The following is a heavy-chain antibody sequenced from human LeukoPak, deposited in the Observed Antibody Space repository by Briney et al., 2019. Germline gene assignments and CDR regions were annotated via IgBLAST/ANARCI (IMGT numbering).Heavy chain of an antibody. V-gene: IGHV1-2*02. CDR2: INPNSGGT. J-gene: IGHJ4*02. CDR3: ARDPAKGSSRPRWDY. D-gene: IGHD1-26*01. Sequence: ASVTVSCKASGYTFTGYYMHWVRQAPGQGLEWMGWINPNSGGTNYAQKFQGRVTMTRDTSISTAYMELSRLRSDDTAVYYCARDPAKGSSRPRWDYWGQGTLVTVSS. CDR1: GYTFTGYY.